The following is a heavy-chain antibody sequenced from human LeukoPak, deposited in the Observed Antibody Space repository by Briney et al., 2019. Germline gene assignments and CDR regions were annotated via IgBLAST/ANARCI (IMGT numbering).Heavy chain of an antibody. CDR2: IYYSGST. Sequence: SETLSLTCTVSDGSISSGYYCSWIRQHPGKALEWIGYIYYSGSTYYNPSLKSRITISVDTSKNQVSLRLSSVTAADTAVYYCARGRYGYYFDYWGQGTLVTVSS. D-gene: IGHD5-18*01. CDR1: DGSISSGYY. J-gene: IGHJ4*02. V-gene: IGHV4-31*03. CDR3: ARGRYGYYFDY.